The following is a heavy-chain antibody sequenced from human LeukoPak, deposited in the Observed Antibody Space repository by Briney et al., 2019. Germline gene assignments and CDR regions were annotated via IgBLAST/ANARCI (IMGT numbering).Heavy chain of an antibody. CDR2: ISFDGSNT. V-gene: IGHV3-30*18. J-gene: IGHJ4*02. CDR1: RFTLSSNS. CDR3: AKDRQRLIVGATPGLSVSDY. D-gene: IGHD1-26*01. Sequence: RGSLRLSCAVSRFTLSSNSIHCVPQAPDEGLEWVAVISFDGSNTYYAASAKGRFTISRDNSKNTPYLRMNSLRTEDTAVYYCAKDRQRLIVGATPGLSVSDYWGQESLVTVSS.